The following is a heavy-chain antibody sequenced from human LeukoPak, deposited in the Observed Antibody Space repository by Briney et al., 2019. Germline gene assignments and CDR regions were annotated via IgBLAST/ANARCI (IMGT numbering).Heavy chain of an antibody. V-gene: IGHV1-58*02. CDR2: IVVGSGNT. CDR1: GFTFTSSA. D-gene: IGHD3-10*01. J-gene: IGHJ4*02. Sequence: SVKVSCKASGFTFTSSAMQWVRQARGQRLEWIGWIVVGSGNTNYAQKFQERVTITRDMSTSTAYMELSSLRSEDTAVYYCAAAVLYYGSGSYAGWGQGTLVTVSS. CDR3: AAAVLYYGSGSYAG.